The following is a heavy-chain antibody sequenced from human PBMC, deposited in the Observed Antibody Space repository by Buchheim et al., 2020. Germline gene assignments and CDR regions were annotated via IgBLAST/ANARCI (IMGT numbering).Heavy chain of an antibody. CDR1: GFTFSSYG. V-gene: IGHV3-33*01. D-gene: IGHD6-19*01. Sequence: QVQLVESGGGVVQPGRSLRLSCAASGFTFSSYGMHWVRQAPGKGLEWVAAIWDDGSNKYYADSVKGRFTISRDNSKNTLYLQMNSLRAEDTAVYYCARVGGIAVAGNGMDVWGQGTT. CDR3: ARVGGIAVAGNGMDV. CDR2: IWDDGSNK. J-gene: IGHJ6*02.